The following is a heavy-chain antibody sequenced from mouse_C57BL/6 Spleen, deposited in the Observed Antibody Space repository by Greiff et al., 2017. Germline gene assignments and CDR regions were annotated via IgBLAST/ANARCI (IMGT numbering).Heavy chain of an antibody. CDR2: ISYDGSN. D-gene: IGHD2-3*01. V-gene: IGHV3-6*01. J-gene: IGHJ2*01. CDR1: GYSITSGYY. Sequence: VQLKESGPGLVKPSQSLSLTCSVTGYSITSGYYWNWIRQFPGNKLEWMGYISYDGSNNYNPSLKNRISITRDTSKNQFFLKLNSVTTEDTATYYCAREGAYDGYYAFDYWGQGTTLTVSS. CDR3: AREGAYDGYYAFDY.